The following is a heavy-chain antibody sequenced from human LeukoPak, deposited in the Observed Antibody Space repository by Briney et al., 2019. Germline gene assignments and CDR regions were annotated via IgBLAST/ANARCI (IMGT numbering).Heavy chain of an antibody. V-gene: IGHV1-46*01. CDR2: INPSGGST. CDR1: GYTFTSYY. D-gene: IGHD3-3*01. CDR3: AVNDFWSGYYDAFDT. Sequence: ASVKVSCKASGYTFTSYYMHWVRQAPGQGLEWMGIINPSGGSTSYAQKFQGRVTMTRDTSTSTVYMELSSLRSEDTAVYYCAVNDFWSGYYDAFDTWGQGTMVIVSS. J-gene: IGHJ3*02.